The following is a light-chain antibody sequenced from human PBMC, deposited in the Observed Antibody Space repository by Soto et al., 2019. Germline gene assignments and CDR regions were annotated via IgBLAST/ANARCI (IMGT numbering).Light chain of an antibody. Sequence: DTVMTQSPDSLAVSLGETATIKCKSSQNLFYTSNNKNYLAWYQHKPGQRPRLLIYWASTRESGVPDRFSGSGSGTDFTLTNSNLQADDVAVYYCHQYYSAPQAFGGGTKVEI. J-gene: IGKJ4*01. V-gene: IGKV4-1*01. CDR1: QNLFYTSNNKNY. CDR3: HQYYSAPQA. CDR2: WAS.